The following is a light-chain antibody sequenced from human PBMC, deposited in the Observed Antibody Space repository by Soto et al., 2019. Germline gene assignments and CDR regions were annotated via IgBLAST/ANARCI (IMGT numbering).Light chain of an antibody. CDR2: GAS. Sequence: EIVLTQSPGTLSLSPGERATLSCSASQSVSSSHLAWYQQKPGQAPMLLIYGASSRSTGIPDRFSGSGSGTDFTLTISRLEPEDFAVYYCQQYGSSPPTFGQWTKVEIK. J-gene: IGKJ1*01. CDR1: QSVSSSH. CDR3: QQYGSSPPT. V-gene: IGKV3-20*01.